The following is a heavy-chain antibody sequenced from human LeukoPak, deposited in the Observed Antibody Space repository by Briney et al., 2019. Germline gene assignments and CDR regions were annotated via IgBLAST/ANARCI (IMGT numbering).Heavy chain of an antibody. CDR2: ISGSGGST. Sequence: GGSLRLSCAASGLTFSSYAMSWVRQAPGKGLEWVSAISGSGGSTYYADSVKGRFTISRDNSKNTLYLQMNSLRAEDTAVYYCAKTFYYYDSSGYSWGKKRGAFDYWGQGTLVTVSS. V-gene: IGHV3-23*01. J-gene: IGHJ4*02. D-gene: IGHD3-22*01. CDR3: AKTFYYYDSSGYSWGKKRGAFDY. CDR1: GLTFSSYA.